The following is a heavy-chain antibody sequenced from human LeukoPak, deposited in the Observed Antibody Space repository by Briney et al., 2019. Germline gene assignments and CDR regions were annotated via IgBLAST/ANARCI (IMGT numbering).Heavy chain of an antibody. V-gene: IGHV3-30*03. CDR1: GFTFSSYS. Sequence: GGSLRLSCAASGFTFSSYSMNWVRQAPGKGLEWAAVTSYDGSNKYYADSVKGRFTISRDNSKNTLYLQMNSLRPEDTAVYYCARGLWSGYQAPVDYWGQGTLVTVSS. CDR2: TSYDGSNK. CDR3: ARGLWSGYQAPVDY. D-gene: IGHD3-3*01. J-gene: IGHJ4*02.